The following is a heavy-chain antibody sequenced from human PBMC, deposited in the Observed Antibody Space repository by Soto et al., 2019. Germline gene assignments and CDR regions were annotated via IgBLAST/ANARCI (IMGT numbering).Heavy chain of an antibody. CDR1: GFTFSSYS. J-gene: IGHJ4*02. D-gene: IGHD4-17*01. CDR3: ARDQRDYGDFDY. Sequence: GGSLRLSCAASGFTFSSYSMNWVRQAPGKGLEWVSSISSSSSYIYYADSVKGRFTISRDNAKNSLYLQMNSLRAEDTAVYYCARDQRDYGDFDYWGQGTLVTVSS. V-gene: IGHV3-21*01. CDR2: ISSSSSYI.